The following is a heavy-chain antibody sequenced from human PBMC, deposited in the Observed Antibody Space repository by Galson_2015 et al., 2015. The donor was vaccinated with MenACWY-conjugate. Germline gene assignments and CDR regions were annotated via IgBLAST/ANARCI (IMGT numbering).Heavy chain of an antibody. D-gene: IGHD3-3*01. J-gene: IGHJ3*02. Sequence: QSGAEVKKPGESLRISCKGSGFSFTTYWISWVRQMPGKGLEWMGMIDPADSHINYNPSFQGHVTLSSDKSISTAYLQINSLRAEDTAVYYCANSPPLYDFWSDYYNAFHIWGQGTMVTVSS. CDR3: ANSPPLYDFWSDYYNAFHI. V-gene: IGHV5-10-1*01. CDR2: IDPADSHI. CDR1: GFSFTTYW.